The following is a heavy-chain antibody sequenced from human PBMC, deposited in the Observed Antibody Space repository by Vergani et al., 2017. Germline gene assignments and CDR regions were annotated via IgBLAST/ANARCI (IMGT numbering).Heavy chain of an antibody. V-gene: IGHV1-69*01. CDR3: AREGYYDSSGYYYGGYCFDY. Sequence: QVQLVQSGAEVKKPGSSVKVSCKASGGTFSSYAISWVRQAPGQGLEWMGGIIPIFGTANYAQKFQGRVTITADESTSTAYMELSSLRSEDTAVYYCAREGYYDSSGYYYGGYCFDYWGQGTLVTVSS. J-gene: IGHJ4*02. CDR1: GGTFSSYA. D-gene: IGHD3-22*01. CDR2: IIPIFGTA.